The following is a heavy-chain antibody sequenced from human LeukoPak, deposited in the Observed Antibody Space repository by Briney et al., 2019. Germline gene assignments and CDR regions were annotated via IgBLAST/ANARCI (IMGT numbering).Heavy chain of an antibody. CDR2: ISYDGSNK. D-gene: IGHD2-15*01. CDR3: AKDRGRVGYCSGGSCYGSFDYYYGMDV. Sequence: GGSLRLSCAASGFTFSSYGMHWVRQAPGKGLEWVAVISYDGSNKYYADSVKGRFTISRDNSKNTLYLQMNSLRAEDTAVYYCAKDRGRVGYCSGGSCYGSFDYYYGMDVWGQGTTVTVSS. V-gene: IGHV3-30*18. CDR1: GFTFSSYG. J-gene: IGHJ6*02.